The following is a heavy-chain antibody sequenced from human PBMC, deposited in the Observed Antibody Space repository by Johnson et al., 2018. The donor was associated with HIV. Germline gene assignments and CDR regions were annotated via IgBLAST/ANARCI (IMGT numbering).Heavy chain of an antibody. D-gene: IGHD3-3*01. Sequence: VQLVESGGGVVRPGGSLILSCEASGFTFSKYAMSWVRQAPGKGLVWVSAISGSGMRAYYGDSVKGQFTISRDNSKNTLFLQMNSLRPEDTAVYFCARGGSRTTIFGVDINLGGFDIWGQGTRVTVSS. J-gene: IGHJ3*02. CDR1: GFTFSKYA. CDR3: ARGGSRTTIFGVDINLGGFDI. V-gene: IGHV3-23*04. CDR2: ISGSGMRA.